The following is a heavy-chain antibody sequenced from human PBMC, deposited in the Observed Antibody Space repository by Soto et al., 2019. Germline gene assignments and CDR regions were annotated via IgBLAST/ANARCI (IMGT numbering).Heavy chain of an antibody. CDR2: VFWNDDK. V-gene: IGHV2-5*01. J-gene: IGHJ4*02. CDR1: GFSFGVSGVG. D-gene: IGHD2-21*01. Sequence: QITLKESGPTLVKPTQTLTLTCTFSGFSFGVSGVGVGWIRQPPGRALEWLGLVFWNDDKRYSPSLESRLTLTKDPSNHQVVLTVTNLDPGDTGTYYCARAYTYDFDHWGQGTLVTVSS. CDR3: ARAYTYDFDH.